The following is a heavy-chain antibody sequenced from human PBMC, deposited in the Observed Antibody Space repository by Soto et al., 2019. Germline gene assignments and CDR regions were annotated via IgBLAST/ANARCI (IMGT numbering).Heavy chain of an antibody. CDR1: GYTFTSYC. J-gene: IGHJ6*02. Sequence: QVQLVQSGAEVKKPGASVKVSCKASGYTFTSYCVSWGRQAPGQGHEWMGWISGYNGNTNYVQKLQGRVTMTTDTSTGTAYMELRSLTSEDTAVYYCARAGKYYYGSGSPYYYGMEVWGQGITVTVSS. D-gene: IGHD3-10*01. CDR3: ARAGKYYYGSGSPYYYGMEV. CDR2: ISGYNGNT. V-gene: IGHV1-18*04.